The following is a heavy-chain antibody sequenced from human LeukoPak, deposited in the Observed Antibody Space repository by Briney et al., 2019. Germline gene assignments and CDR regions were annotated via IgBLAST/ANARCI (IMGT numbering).Heavy chain of an antibody. V-gene: IGHV3-21*01. Sequence: GGSLRLSCAASGFTFSSYSMNWVRQAPGKGLEWVSSISSSSSYIYYADSVKGRFTISRDNAKNSLYLQMNSLRAEDTAVYYCVPWPVTTPFDPWGQGTLVTVSS. D-gene: IGHD1-14*01. CDR2: ISSSSSYI. J-gene: IGHJ5*02. CDR3: VPWPVTTPFDP. CDR1: GFTFSSYS.